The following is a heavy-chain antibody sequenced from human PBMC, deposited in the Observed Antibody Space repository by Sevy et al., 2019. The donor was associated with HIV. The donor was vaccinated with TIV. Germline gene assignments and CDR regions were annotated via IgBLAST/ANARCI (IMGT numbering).Heavy chain of an antibody. J-gene: IGHJ3*02. Sequence: GGSLRLSCAASEFTFSSHAVSWVRQAPGKGLEWVSAISGNGENRHYADSVRGRFTISRDNFKNTLYLQMNSLRAEDTALDYCARDGRGISAFDIWGQGTMVTVSS. CDR3: ARDGRGISAFDI. CDR2: ISGNGENR. CDR1: EFTFSSHA. V-gene: IGHV3-23*01. D-gene: IGHD3-3*02.